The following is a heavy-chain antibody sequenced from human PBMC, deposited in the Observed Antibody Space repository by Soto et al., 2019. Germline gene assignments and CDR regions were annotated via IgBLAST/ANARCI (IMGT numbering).Heavy chain of an antibody. CDR1: GFTFSSSA. V-gene: IGHV3-64D*08. Sequence: GGSLRLSCSASGFTFSSSAMHWVRQAPGKGLEYVSAITGNGGSTYYADSVKVRFTISRDNSENTLYLQMSSLRAEDTAVYYCGRSGSGWYIDYWGQGTLVTVSS. CDR2: ITGNGGST. D-gene: IGHD6-19*01. CDR3: GRSGSGWYIDY. J-gene: IGHJ4*02.